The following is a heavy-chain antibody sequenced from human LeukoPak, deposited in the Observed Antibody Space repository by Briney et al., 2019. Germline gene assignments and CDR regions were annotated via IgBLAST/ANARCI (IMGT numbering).Heavy chain of an antibody. V-gene: IGHV3-74*01. D-gene: IGHD2-15*01. CDR2: INADGRTP. CDR1: GFTFRSYW. J-gene: IGHJ4*02. Sequence: GGSLRLSCAASGFTFRSYWMHWVRQAPGKGLEWVSRINADGRTPSYADSVRGRFTISRDNAKNTLYLQVNSLRAEDTAVYYCARDQLYCSGGYCYFDSWGQGTLVTVSS. CDR3: ARDQLYCSGGYCYFDS.